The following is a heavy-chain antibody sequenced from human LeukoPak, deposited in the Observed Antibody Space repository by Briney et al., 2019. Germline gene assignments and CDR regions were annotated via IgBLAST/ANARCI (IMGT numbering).Heavy chain of an antibody. CDR2: IYYSGST. J-gene: IGHJ3*02. V-gene: IGHV4-59*01. Sequence: KTSETLSLTCTVSGGSISSYYWSWIRQPPGKGLEWIGYIYYSGSTNYNPSLKSRVTISVDTSKNQFSLKLSSVTAADTAVYYCARVSLRAFDIWGQGTMVTVSS. CDR1: GGSISSYY. CDR3: ARVSLRAFDI.